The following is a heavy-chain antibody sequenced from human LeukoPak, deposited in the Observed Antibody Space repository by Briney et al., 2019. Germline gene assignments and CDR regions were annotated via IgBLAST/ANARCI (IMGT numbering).Heavy chain of an antibody. Sequence: GGSLRLSCAASGFTFSTYWMAWVRQAPGEGLEWVANIKGDESAKHQADSVKGRFTILRDNAQRSVYLQMSSLRGEDTAVYYCARDVGGSLDYWGQGTLVTVSS. D-gene: IGHD1-26*01. V-gene: IGHV3-7*01. CDR3: ARDVGGSLDY. CDR2: IKGDESAK. CDR1: GFTFSTYW. J-gene: IGHJ4*02.